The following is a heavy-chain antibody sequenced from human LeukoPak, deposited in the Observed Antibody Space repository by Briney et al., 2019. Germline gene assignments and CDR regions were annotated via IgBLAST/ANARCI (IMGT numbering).Heavy chain of an antibody. CDR2: ISGHGAKT. V-gene: IGHV3-23*01. CDR1: GFTFRSYA. J-gene: IGHJ4*02. Sequence: GGSLRLSCAASGFTFRSYAMNWVRQAPGKGLEWVSTISGHGAKTKYADSVKGRFTISRDNAKNSVYLQMNSLRAEDTAVYYCARVRDYDGYFDYWGQGTLVTVSS. D-gene: IGHD3-22*01. CDR3: ARVRDYDGYFDY.